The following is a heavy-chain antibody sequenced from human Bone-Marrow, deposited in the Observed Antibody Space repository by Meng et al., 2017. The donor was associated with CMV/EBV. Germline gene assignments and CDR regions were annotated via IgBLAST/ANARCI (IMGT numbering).Heavy chain of an antibody. Sequence: GESLKISCAASGFTFSSFGMHWVRQAPGKGLEWVSVIYSGGSTYYADSVKGRFTISRDNSKNTLYLQMNSLRAEDTAVYYCARVWELLHDAFDIWGQGTMVTVSS. CDR2: IYSGGST. CDR1: GFTFSSFG. J-gene: IGHJ3*02. D-gene: IGHD1-26*01. CDR3: ARVWELLHDAFDI. V-gene: IGHV3-53*01.